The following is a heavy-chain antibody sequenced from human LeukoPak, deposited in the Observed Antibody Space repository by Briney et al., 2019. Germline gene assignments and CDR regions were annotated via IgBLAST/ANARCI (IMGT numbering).Heavy chain of an antibody. J-gene: IGHJ3*02. V-gene: IGHV1-69*13. CDR1: GGTFSSYA. D-gene: IGHD1-14*01. CDR2: IIPIFGTA. CDR3: ARYNPEAGDAFDI. Sequence: SVKVSCKASGGTFSSYAISWVRQAPGQGLGWMGGIIPIFGTANYAQKFQGRVTITADESTSTAYMELSSLRSEDTAVYYCARYNPEAGDAFDIWGQGTMVTVSS.